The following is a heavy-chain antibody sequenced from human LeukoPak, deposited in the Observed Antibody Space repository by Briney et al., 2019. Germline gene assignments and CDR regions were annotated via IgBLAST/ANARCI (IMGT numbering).Heavy chain of an antibody. CDR3: ARVGVGTPGGDWFDP. CDR1: GYTFTGYY. Sequence: ASVKVSCKASGYTFTGYYMHWVRQAPGQGLEWMGWINPNSGGTNYAQKFQGRVTMTRDTSISTAYMELSRLRSDDTAVYYCARVGVGTPGGDWFDPWGQGTLVTVSS. CDR2: INPNSGGT. D-gene: IGHD3-3*01. V-gene: IGHV1-2*02. J-gene: IGHJ5*02.